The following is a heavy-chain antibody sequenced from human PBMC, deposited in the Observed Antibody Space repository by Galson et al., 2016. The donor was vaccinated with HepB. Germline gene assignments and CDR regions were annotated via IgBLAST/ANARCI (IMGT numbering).Heavy chain of an antibody. CDR3: AKVAFGDYGNFDY. Sequence: SLRLSCAASGFTFGTYGMSWVRQAPGKGLEWVTFISANAGRTNYAGSVEGRFTISRDNSENTLFLQMNSLRVEDTAVYYCAKVAFGDYGNFDYWGQGTLVTVSS. J-gene: IGHJ4*02. CDR1: GFTFGTYG. CDR2: ISANAGRT. D-gene: IGHD4-17*01. V-gene: IGHV3-23*01.